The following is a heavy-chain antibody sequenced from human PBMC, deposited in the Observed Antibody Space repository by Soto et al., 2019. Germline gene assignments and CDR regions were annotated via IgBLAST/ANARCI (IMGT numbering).Heavy chain of an antibody. J-gene: IGHJ4*02. V-gene: IGHV4-59*01. CDR1: GGSISSYY. CDR2: IYYSGST. CDR3: ARDQGSSGYYPKWYFDY. D-gene: IGHD3-22*01. Sequence: KSSETLSLTCTVSGGSISSYYWSWIRQPPGKRLEWIGYIYYSGSTNYNPSLKSRVTISVDTSKNQFSLNLSSVTAADTAVYYCARDQGSSGYYPKWYFDYWGQGTLVTVSS.